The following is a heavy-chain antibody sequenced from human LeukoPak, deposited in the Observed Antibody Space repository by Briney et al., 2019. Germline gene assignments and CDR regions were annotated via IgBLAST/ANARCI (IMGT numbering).Heavy chain of an antibody. J-gene: IGHJ4*02. CDR2: IYYSGTT. CDR3: ARHGPLYDIWSAQFYFDY. V-gene: IGHV4-59*08. D-gene: IGHD3-3*01. Sequence: SETLSLTCTVSGGSISTFYWSWIRQRPGKGLEWIGYIYYSGTTNYNPSLKSRVTISVDMPKSQFSLNLSSVTAADTALYYCARHGPLYDIWSAQFYFDYWGQGTLVAVSS. CDR1: GGSISTFY.